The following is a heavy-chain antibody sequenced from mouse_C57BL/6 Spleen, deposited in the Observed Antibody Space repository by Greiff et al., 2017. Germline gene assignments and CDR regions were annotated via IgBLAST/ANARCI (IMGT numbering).Heavy chain of an antibody. D-gene: IGHD3-2*01. J-gene: IGHJ3*01. Sequence: VKLQESDAELVKPGTSVKISCKVSGYTFTDHTIHWMKQRPEQGLEWIGYIYPRDGSTKYNEKFKGKATLTADKYSSTAYMQLNSLTSEDSAVYFCARSQLGIQTAPPFAYWGQGTLVTVSA. CDR2: IYPRDGST. V-gene: IGHV1-78*01. CDR3: ARSQLGIQTAPPFAY. CDR1: GYTFTDHT.